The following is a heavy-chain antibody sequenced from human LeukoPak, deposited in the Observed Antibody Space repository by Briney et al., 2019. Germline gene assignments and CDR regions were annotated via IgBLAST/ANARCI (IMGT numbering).Heavy chain of an antibody. Sequence: GASVKVSCKASGYTFTSYGISWVRQAPGQGLEWMGWISAYNGNTNYAQKLQGRVTMTTDTSTSTAYMELRSLRSEDTAVYYCARDRGYGGNCPFDYWGQGTLVTVSS. CDR1: GYTFTSYG. D-gene: IGHD4-23*01. CDR3: ARDRGYGGNCPFDY. V-gene: IGHV1-18*01. J-gene: IGHJ4*02. CDR2: ISAYNGNT.